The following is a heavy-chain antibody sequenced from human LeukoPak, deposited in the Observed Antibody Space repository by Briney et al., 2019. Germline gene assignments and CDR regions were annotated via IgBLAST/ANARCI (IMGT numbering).Heavy chain of an antibody. CDR2: IYPADSAT. D-gene: IGHD1-20*01. Sequence: GESLKISCKASGYSFTTYWIGWVRQMPGKGLEWMGIIYPADSATRYSPSFQGQVTISVDKSISTAYLQWSSLKASDTAMYYCARAITGTDRLVDYWGQGTLVTVSS. V-gene: IGHV5-51*01. CDR1: GYSFTTYW. CDR3: ARAITGTDRLVDY. J-gene: IGHJ4*02.